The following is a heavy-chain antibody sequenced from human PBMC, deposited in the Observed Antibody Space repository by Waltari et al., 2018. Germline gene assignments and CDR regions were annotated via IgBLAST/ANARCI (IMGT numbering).Heavy chain of an antibody. J-gene: IGHJ4*02. Sequence: EVRLVESGGGLVQPGGSLRLSCAASGFTFSSYWMSWVRQAPGKGLEWVANIKQDGSEKYYVDSVKGRFTSSRDNAKNSLYLQMNSLRAEDTAVYYCVRWMEQLASEFDYWGQGTLVTVSS. D-gene: IGHD6-13*01. CDR1: GFTFSSYW. CDR3: VRWMEQLASEFDY. V-gene: IGHV3-7*01. CDR2: IKQDGSEK.